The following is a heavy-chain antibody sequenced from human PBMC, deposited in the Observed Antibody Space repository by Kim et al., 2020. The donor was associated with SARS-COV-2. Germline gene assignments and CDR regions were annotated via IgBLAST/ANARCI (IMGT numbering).Heavy chain of an antibody. D-gene: IGHD6-19*01. J-gene: IGHJ5*02. V-gene: IGHV1-18*01. Sequence: YAQNFQGRITRTTDTSTNTAYMELRSLRFDDTAVYYCARAHSSGLFAWFDPWGQGTLVTVSS. CDR3: ARAHSSGLFAWFDP.